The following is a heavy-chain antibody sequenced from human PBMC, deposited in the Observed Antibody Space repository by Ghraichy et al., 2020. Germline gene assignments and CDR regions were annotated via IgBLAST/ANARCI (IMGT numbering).Heavy chain of an antibody. Sequence: GGSLRLSCAASGFTFSGYAMSWVRQAPGKGLEWVSTITWNSASTRYADSVKGRSTISRDNYKNAVYLQVTSLREDDTVVYFCAKTGDSGWFYDYWGRGTLVTVSS. D-gene: IGHD6-19*01. V-gene: IGHV3-23*01. CDR3: AKTGDSGWFYDY. CDR2: ITWNSAST. J-gene: IGHJ4*02. CDR1: GFTFSGYA.